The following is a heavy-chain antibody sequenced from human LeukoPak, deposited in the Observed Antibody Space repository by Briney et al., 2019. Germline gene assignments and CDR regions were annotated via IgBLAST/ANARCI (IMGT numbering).Heavy chain of an antibody. J-gene: IGHJ3*02. Sequence: GESLKISCKGSGYSFTSYWIGWVRQMPGKGLEWMGIIYPGDSDTRYSPSFQGQVTISADKSISTAYLQWSSLKASDTAMYCCARIRITMIVVVNHGAFDIWGQGTMVTVSS. D-gene: IGHD3-22*01. CDR3: ARIRITMIVVVNHGAFDI. V-gene: IGHV5-51*01. CDR2: IYPGDSDT. CDR1: GYSFTSYW.